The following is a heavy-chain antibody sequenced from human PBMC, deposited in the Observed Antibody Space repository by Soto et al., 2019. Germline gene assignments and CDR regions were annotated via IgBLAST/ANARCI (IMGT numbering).Heavy chain of an antibody. CDR3: ARDHRTSNYPRGWYFDL. D-gene: IGHD1-7*01. V-gene: IGHV4-31*03. CDR2: IYYSGST. Sequence: QVQLQESGPGLVKPSQTLSLTCTVSGGSISSGGYYWNWIRQHPGKGLEWIGYIYYSGSTYYNPSLRSRVTRSVDTSKNQFSLKLSSVTAADTAVYYCARDHRTSNYPRGWYFDLWGRGTLVTVSS. J-gene: IGHJ2*01. CDR1: GGSISSGGYY.